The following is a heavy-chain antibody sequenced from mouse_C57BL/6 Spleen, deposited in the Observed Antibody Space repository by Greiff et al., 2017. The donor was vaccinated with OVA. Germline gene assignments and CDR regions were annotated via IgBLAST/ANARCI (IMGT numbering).Heavy chain of an antibody. Sequence: VQLQQSGAELVRPGPSVKLSCKASGYTFTSYWMHWVKQRPGQGLEWIGVIDPSDSYTNYNQKFKGKATLTVDTSSSTAYMQLSSLTSEDSAVYYCARRGAPYDGYLGDYWGQGTTLTVSS. CDR3: ARRGAPYDGYLGDY. J-gene: IGHJ2*01. CDR1: GYTFTSYW. CDR2: IDPSDSYT. V-gene: IGHV1-59*01. D-gene: IGHD2-3*01.